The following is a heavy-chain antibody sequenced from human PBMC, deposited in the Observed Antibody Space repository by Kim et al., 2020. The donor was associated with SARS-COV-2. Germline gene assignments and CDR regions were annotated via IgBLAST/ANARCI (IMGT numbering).Heavy chain of an antibody. CDR1: GFTFSSYG. CDR3: AKDRETGLAVAGGMDV. J-gene: IGHJ6*02. CDR2: ISYDGSNK. V-gene: IGHV3-30*18. D-gene: IGHD6-19*01. Sequence: GGSLRLSCAASGFTFSSYGMHWVRQAPGKGLEWVAVISYDGSNKYYADSVKGRFTISRDNSKNTLYLQMNSLRAEDTAVYYCAKDRETGLAVAGGMDVWGQGTTVTVSS.